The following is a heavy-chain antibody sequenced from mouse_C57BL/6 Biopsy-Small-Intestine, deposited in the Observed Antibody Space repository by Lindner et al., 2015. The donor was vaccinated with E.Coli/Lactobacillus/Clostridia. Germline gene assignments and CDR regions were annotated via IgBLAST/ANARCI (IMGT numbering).Heavy chain of an antibody. V-gene: IGHV1-54*02. J-gene: IGHJ3*01. Sequence: VQLQESGAELVRPGTSVKVSCKASGYAFTNYLIEWIKQRPGQGLEWIGVINPGSGGTNYNEKFKGKVTLTADKSSNTAYMQLSGLTSEDSAVYFCAREKSTEGFSYWGQGTLVTVSS. CDR2: INPGSGGT. CDR3: AREKSTEGFSY. D-gene: IGHD5-1*01. CDR1: GYAFTNYL.